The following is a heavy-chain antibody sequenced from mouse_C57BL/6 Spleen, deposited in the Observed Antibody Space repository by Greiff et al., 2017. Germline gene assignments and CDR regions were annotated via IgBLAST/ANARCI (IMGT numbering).Heavy chain of an antibody. Sequence: VQLQQSGPELVKPGASVKISCKASGYAFSSSWMNWVKQRPGKGLEWIGRIYPGDGDTNNNGKFKGKATLTADKSSSTAYMQLSSLSSEDSAVYFCARELITTVVATRGFAYWGQGTLVTVSA. CDR1: GYAFSSSW. CDR2: IYPGDGDT. D-gene: IGHD1-1*01. J-gene: IGHJ3*01. CDR3: ARELITTVVATRGFAY. V-gene: IGHV1-82*01.